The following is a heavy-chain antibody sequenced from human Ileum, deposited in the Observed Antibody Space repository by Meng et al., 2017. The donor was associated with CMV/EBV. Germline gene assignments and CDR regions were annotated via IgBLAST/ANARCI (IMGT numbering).Heavy chain of an antibody. D-gene: IGHD4-17*01. V-gene: IGHV3-11*01. Sequence: LRLPLAASGFPFGAYSMTWVRQAPGKGLEWVSYITGSGDIIYYADSVKGRFTISRDNAKSSLYLEINSLRAEDTAVYYCARGNYGFDYWGQGTLVTVSS. CDR3: ARGNYGFDY. CDR1: GFPFGAYS. CDR2: ITGSGDII. J-gene: IGHJ4*02.